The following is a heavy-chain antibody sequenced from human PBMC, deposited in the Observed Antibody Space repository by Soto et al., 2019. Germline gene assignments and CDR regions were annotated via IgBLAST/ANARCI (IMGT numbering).Heavy chain of an antibody. J-gene: IGHJ4*02. CDR2: IYYSGST. V-gene: IGHV4-39*01. CDR1: GGSISSSSYY. CDR3: ATPPTDTATDY. D-gene: IGHD5-18*01. Sequence: QLQLQESGPGLVKPSETLSLTCTVSGGSISSSSYYWGWIRQPPGKGLEWIGSIYYSGSTYYNPSLKSRVTISVDTSKNQFSLKLSSVTAADTAVYYGATPPTDTATDYWGQGTLVTVSS.